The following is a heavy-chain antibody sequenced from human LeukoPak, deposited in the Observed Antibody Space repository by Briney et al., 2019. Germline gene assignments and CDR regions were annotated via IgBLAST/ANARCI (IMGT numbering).Heavy chain of an antibody. Sequence: GGSLRLSCAASGFISSSHGMHWVRQAPGKGLEWVAFIVYDGNTKYYAESVKGRFTISRDKSKTTLYLQMNSLRPEDTAVYYCTGFTVTTCCDYWGQGSLVTVSS. CDR1: GFISSSHG. CDR3: TGFTVTTCCDY. D-gene: IGHD4-11*01. CDR2: IVYDGNTK. J-gene: IGHJ4*02. V-gene: IGHV3-30*02.